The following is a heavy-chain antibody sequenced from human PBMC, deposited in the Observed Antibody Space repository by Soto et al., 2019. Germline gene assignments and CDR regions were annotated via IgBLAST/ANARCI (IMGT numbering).Heavy chain of an antibody. V-gene: IGHV4-4*02. Sequence: QVQLQESGPGLVKPSGTLSLTCAVSGGSISSSNWWSWVRQPPGKGLEWIGEIYHSGSTNSNPSLKSRVTISVDKSKNQFSLKLSSVTAADTAVYYCARSPDSSGYYPRWYYYGMDVWGQGTTVTVSS. D-gene: IGHD3-22*01. CDR2: IYHSGST. CDR1: GGSISSSNW. J-gene: IGHJ6*02. CDR3: ARSPDSSGYYPRWYYYGMDV.